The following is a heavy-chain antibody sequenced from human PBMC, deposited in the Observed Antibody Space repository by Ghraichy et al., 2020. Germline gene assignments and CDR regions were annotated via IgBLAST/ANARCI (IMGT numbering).Heavy chain of an antibody. CDR2: ISTASSTI. V-gene: IGHV3-48*02. CDR3: VHLYSYGFSVDY. CDR1: GFSFSTYS. D-gene: IGHD3-16*01. J-gene: IGHJ4*02. Sequence: GSLRLSCAASGFSFSTYSMNWVRQAPGGGLEWIAYISTASSTIFYAESVQGRFIISRDNGENTLYLQMNDLREEDTAIYYCVHLYSYGFSVDYWGQGTLVTVSS.